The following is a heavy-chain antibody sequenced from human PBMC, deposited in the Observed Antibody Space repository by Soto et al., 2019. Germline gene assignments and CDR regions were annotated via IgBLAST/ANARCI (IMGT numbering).Heavy chain of an antibody. CDR1: GYRFSSSW. CDR2: VYPSGSDV. CDR3: ARLELTGLDN. Sequence: PGESLKISCQGTGYRFSSSWIGWVRQKPGKGLEWLGNVYPSGSDVRYSPAFEGQVTISADNSINTAYLQLLNLKASDTAIYFCARLELTGLDNWGQGTPVTVSS. D-gene: IGHD3-9*01. J-gene: IGHJ4*02. V-gene: IGHV5-51*01.